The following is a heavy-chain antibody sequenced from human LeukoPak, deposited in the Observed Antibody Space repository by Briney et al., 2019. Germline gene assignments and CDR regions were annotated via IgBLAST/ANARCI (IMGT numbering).Heavy chain of an antibody. D-gene: IGHD2-2*01. J-gene: IGHJ4*02. V-gene: IGHV3-7*01. CDR1: GFTFTDFA. Sequence: GGSLRLSCIASGFTFTDFAMSWVRQAPGKGLEWVANIKQDGSDKYYVDSVKGRFTISRDNAKNSLFLQMNSLRAEDTAVYYCARVRCSSNSCFPDYWGQGTLVTVSS. CDR2: IKQDGSDK. CDR3: ARVRCSSNSCFPDY.